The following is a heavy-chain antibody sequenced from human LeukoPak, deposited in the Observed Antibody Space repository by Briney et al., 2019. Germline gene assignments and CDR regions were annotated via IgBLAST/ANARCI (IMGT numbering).Heavy chain of an antibody. J-gene: IGHJ6*03. D-gene: IGHD3-3*01. Sequence: GGSLRLSCAASGFTFSTYWMTWVRQAPGKGLEWVANIRQDGSEKYYVDSVKGRFSISRDNAKKSLYLQMNSLRAEDTAVYYCARDAKSTTIFGEVPNETTYYYYYYMDVWGKGTTVTVFS. CDR2: IRQDGSEK. V-gene: IGHV3-7*01. CDR1: GFTFSTYW. CDR3: ARDAKSTTIFGEVPNETTYYYYYYMDV.